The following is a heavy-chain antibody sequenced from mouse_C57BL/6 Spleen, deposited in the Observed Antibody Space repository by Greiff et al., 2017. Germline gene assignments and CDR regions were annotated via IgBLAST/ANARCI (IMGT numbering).Heavy chain of an antibody. CDR3: ARSGYDYSYAMDY. V-gene: IGHV1-82*01. CDR1: GYAFSSSW. D-gene: IGHD2-4*01. Sequence: VQLQQSGPELVKPGASVKISCKASGYAFSSSWMNWVKQRPGKGLEWIGRIYPGDGDTNYNGKFKGKATLTADKSSSTAYMQLSSLTSEDSAVYFCARSGYDYSYAMDYWGQGTSVTVSS. CDR2: IYPGDGDT. J-gene: IGHJ4*01.